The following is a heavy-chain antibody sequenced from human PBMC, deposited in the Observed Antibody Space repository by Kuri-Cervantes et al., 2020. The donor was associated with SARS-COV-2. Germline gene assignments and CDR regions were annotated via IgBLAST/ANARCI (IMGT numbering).Heavy chain of an antibody. V-gene: IGHV4-59*12. CDR1: GGSISSYY. CDR3: ARARSITMIVVVIDAFDI. D-gene: IGHD3-22*01. J-gene: IGHJ3*02. Sequence: ESLKISCTVSGGSISSYYWSWIRQPPGKGLEWIGYIYYSGSTYYNPSLKSRVTISVDTSKNQFSLKLSSVTAADTAVYYCARARSITMIVVVIDAFDIWGQGKMV. CDR2: IYYSGST.